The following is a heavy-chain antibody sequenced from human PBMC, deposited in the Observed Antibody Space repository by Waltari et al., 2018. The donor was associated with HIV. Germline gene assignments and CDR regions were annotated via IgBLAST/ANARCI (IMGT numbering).Heavy chain of an antibody. CDR3: ARGVPVDTAMGKYYYYALDV. Sequence: QVQLVQSGAEVKKPGDSLKVCCQAFGSIFIRYYLHWAQQAPGQRIEWMGIINPSGGSTTYAHKFQGRVTMTRDTSTSTVYMELSSLRSEDTAVYYCARGVPVDTAMGKYYYYALDVWAKGPRSPSP. J-gene: IGHJ6*02. CDR2: INPSGGST. D-gene: IGHD5-18*01. V-gene: IGHV1-46*01. CDR1: GSIFIRYY.